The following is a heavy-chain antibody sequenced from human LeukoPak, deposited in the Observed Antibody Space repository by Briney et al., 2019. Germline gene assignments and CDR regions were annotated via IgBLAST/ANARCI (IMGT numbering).Heavy chain of an antibody. Sequence: SETLSLTCTVSGGSISSGGYYWSWIRQHPGKGLEWIGYIYYSGSTYYNPSLKSRVTISVDTSKNQFSLKLSSVTAADTAVYYCARVGFCVTIFGVVRVSNWFDPWGQGTLVTVSS. D-gene: IGHD3-3*01. CDR1: GGSISSGGYY. J-gene: IGHJ5*02. CDR2: IYYSGST. CDR3: ARVGFCVTIFGVVRVSNWFDP. V-gene: IGHV4-31*03.